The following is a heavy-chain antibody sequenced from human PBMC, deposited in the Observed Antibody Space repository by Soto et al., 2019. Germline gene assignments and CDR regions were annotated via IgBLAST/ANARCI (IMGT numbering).Heavy chain of an antibody. CDR2: INAGNGNT. CDR1: GYTFTSYA. Sequence: ASVKVSCKASGYTFTSYAMHWVRQAPGQRLEWMGWINAGNGNTKYSQKFQGRVTITRDTSASTAYMELSSLRSEDTAVYYCATHLYPRILSHYYYGMDVWGQGTTVTVSS. J-gene: IGHJ6*01. CDR3: ATHLYPRILSHYYYGMDV. D-gene: IGHD2-15*01. V-gene: IGHV1-3*01.